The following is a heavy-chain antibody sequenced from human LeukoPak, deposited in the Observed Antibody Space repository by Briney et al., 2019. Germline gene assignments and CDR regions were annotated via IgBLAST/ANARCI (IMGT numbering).Heavy chain of an antibody. V-gene: IGHV3-30*03. CDR1: GITFSTYG. J-gene: IGHJ4*02. D-gene: IGHD2-8*02. CDR3: ARDEIWAGGYIDY. CDR2: ISHDGNNK. Sequence: GGSLRPSCVASGITFSTYGMYWVRQAPGKGLEWVAVISHDGNNKYYADSVKGRFTISRDNSKNTLYLQMSTLRPEDTAVYYCARDEIWAGGYIDYWGQGTLVTVSS.